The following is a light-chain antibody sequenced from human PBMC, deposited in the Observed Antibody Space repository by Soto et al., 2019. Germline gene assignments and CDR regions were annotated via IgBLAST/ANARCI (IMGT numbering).Light chain of an antibody. J-gene: IGKJ5*01. Sequence: EIVMTQSPATLSVSPGERATLSCRASQSVSSNLAWYQQKPGQAPSLLIYGASTRATGIPARFSGSGSGTELTLTISSLQSEDFEVYYCQQRSNWQITFGQGTRLEVK. V-gene: IGKV3-15*01. CDR1: QSVSSN. CDR2: GAS. CDR3: QQRSNWQIT.